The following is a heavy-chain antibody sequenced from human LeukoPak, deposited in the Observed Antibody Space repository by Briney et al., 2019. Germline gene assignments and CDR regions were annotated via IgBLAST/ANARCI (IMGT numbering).Heavy chain of an antibody. CDR3: ARKPRGLPSSSYYMDV. V-gene: IGHV1-18*01. J-gene: IGHJ6*03. CDR1: GYTFTSYG. CDR2: ISAYNGNT. D-gene: IGHD5-18*01. Sequence: ASVKVSCKASGYTFTSYGISRVRQAPGQGLEWMGWISAYNGNTNYAQKLQGRVTMTTDTSTSTAYMELRSLRSDDTAVYYCARKPRGLPSSSYYMDVWGKGTTVTVSS.